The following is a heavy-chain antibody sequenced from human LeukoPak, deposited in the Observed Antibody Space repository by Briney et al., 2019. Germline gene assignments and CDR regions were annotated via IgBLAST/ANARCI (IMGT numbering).Heavy chain of an antibody. J-gene: IGHJ5*02. D-gene: IGHD1-26*01. Sequence: PSETLSLTCTVSGGSISSSSYYWGWIRQPPGKGLEWIGSIYYSGSTYYNPSLKSRVTISVDTSKNQFSLKLSSVTAADTAVYYCARARSYLNWFDPWGQGTLVTVPS. CDR3: ARARSYLNWFDP. V-gene: IGHV4-39*07. CDR1: GGSISSSSYY. CDR2: IYYSGST.